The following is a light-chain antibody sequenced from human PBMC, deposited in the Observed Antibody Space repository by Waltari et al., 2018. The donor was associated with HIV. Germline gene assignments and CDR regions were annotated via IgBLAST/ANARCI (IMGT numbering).Light chain of an antibody. CDR1: TTDVGTYNY. V-gene: IGLV2-14*03. J-gene: IGLJ3*02. CDR3: NAYIISSTGV. CDR2: DVT. Sequence: QSALTQPASVSGSPGQSITISCTGTTTDVGTYNYVSWYQQHPGKAPKLIIYDVTDRPSGVSNRFSGSKSGNTASLTIAGLQPEDEADYYCNAYIISSTGVFGGVTKLTVL.